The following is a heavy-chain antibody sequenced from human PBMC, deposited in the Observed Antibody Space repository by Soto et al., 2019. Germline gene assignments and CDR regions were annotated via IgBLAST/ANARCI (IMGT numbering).Heavy chain of an antibody. V-gene: IGHV3-30*09. Sequence: GGSLRLSCAASGFTFSSFAMHWVRQAPGKGLEWVALISDDGSNKYYADSVKGRFAISRDNSKNTLYLQMNSLRGEDTAVYSCARVEQWLYIAKYWGQGTLVTVSS. CDR3: ARVEQWLYIAKY. D-gene: IGHD6-19*01. CDR1: GFTFSSFA. J-gene: IGHJ4*02. CDR2: ISDDGSNK.